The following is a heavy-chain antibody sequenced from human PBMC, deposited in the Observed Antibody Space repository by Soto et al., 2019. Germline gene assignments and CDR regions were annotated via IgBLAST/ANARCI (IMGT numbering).Heavy chain of an antibody. CDR2: IYYSGST. Sequence: PSETLSLTCTVSGGSISSYYWSWIRQPPGKGLGWFGYIYYSGSTNYNPSLKSRVTISVDTSKNQFSLKLSSVTAADTAVYYCAREREADCSGGSCYLGNAFDIWGQGTMVTVSS. J-gene: IGHJ3*02. V-gene: IGHV4-59*01. CDR3: AREREADCSGGSCYLGNAFDI. D-gene: IGHD2-15*01. CDR1: GGSISSYY.